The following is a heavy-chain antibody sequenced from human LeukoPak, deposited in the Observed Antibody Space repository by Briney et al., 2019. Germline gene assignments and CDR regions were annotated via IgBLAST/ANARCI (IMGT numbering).Heavy chain of an antibody. J-gene: IGHJ6*01. CDR1: GGPSSSSNW. Sequence: SGALSLTCAVSGGPSSSSNWWNWVRQPPGKGLEWIGEIDHSGRTNYNPSPKSRVTISVDKSKNQISLKLSSVTAADTAVYYCASKEYYYYGMDVWGQGTTVTVSS. V-gene: IGHV4-4*02. CDR3: ASKEYYYYGMDV. CDR2: IDHSGRT.